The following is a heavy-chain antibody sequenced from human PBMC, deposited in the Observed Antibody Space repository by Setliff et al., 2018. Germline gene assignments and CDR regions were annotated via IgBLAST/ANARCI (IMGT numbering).Heavy chain of an antibody. CDR2: IYYDGTT. V-gene: IGHV4-39*07. CDR3: ARNPASFQYSFDH. J-gene: IGHJ2*01. D-gene: IGHD5-12*01. CDR1: GDSINNVDLY. Sequence: SETLSLTCTVSGDSINNVDLYWGWVRQPPGKGPEWLGTIYYDGTTHYSPSLESRVTISVDTTKNQFSLRLTPVTAADTAVYYCARNPASFQYSFDHWGRGTLVTVSS.